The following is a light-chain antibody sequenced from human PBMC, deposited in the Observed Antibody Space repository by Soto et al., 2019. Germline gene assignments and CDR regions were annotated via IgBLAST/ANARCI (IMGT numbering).Light chain of an antibody. V-gene: IGKV3-11*01. CDR1: QSVSSY. Sequence: IVMTQSPATLSVSTGEGVTLSCRASQSVSSYLAWYQQKPGQAPRLLIYDASNRATGIPARFSGSGSGTDFTLTISSLEPEDFAVYYCHQRSNWPQTFGQGTKVDIK. J-gene: IGKJ1*01. CDR2: DAS. CDR3: HQRSNWPQT.